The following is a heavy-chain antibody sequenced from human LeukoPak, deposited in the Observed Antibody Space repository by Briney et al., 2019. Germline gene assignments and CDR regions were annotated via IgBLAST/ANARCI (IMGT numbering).Heavy chain of an antibody. V-gene: IGHV3-23*01. D-gene: IGHD5-12*01. CDR1: GFTFSTYA. CDR2: ISGSGGST. J-gene: IGHJ4*02. Sequence: TGGSLRLSCAASGFTFSTYAMSWVRQAPGKGLEWVSAISGSGGSTYYADSVKGRVTISRDNSKNTLYLQMNSLRAEDTAVYYCAKCALREGDYFDYWGQGTLVTVSS. CDR3: AKCALREGDYFDY.